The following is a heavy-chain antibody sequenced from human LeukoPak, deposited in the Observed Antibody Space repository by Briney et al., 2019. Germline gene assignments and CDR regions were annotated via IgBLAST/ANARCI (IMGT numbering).Heavy chain of an antibody. CDR2: IYYSGST. Sequence: SETLSLTCTVSGGSISSSSYYWGWIRQPPGKGLEWIGSIYYSGSTYYNPSLKSRVTISVDTSKNQFSLRLSSVTAADTAVYYCARDGYSGSSLFDYWGQGTLVTVSS. J-gene: IGHJ4*02. V-gene: IGHV4-39*07. D-gene: IGHD1-26*01. CDR1: GGSISSSSYY. CDR3: ARDGYSGSSLFDY.